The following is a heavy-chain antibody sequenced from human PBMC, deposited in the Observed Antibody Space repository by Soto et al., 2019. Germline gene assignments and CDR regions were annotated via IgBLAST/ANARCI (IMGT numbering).Heavy chain of an antibody. CDR1: GFTFSTYN. CDR3: ARRSGTHFDQ. Sequence: EVQLVESGGGLVKPGGSLRVSCAGSGFTFSTYNMNWVRQAPGKGLEWVSSISSSTSYIYYADSVKGRFTISRDNAKNSLYLQMNSLRVEDTAVYYCARRSGTHFDQWGQGTLVTVSS. CDR2: ISSSTSYI. J-gene: IGHJ4*02. D-gene: IGHD2-15*01. V-gene: IGHV3-21*01.